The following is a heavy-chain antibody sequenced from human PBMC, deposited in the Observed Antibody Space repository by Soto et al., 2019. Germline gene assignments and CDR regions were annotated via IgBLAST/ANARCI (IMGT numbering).Heavy chain of an antibody. CDR2: IIPIFGTA. D-gene: IGHD6-19*01. CDR3: AREGQWLGRNAYYFDY. Sequence: QVQLVQSGAEVKKPGSSVKVSCKASGGTFSSYAISWVRQAPGQGLEWMGGIIPIFGTANYAQKFQGRVTITADESTSTAYMELSSLRAEDTAVYYCAREGQWLGRNAYYFDYWGQGTLVTVSS. J-gene: IGHJ4*02. V-gene: IGHV1-69*12. CDR1: GGTFSSYA.